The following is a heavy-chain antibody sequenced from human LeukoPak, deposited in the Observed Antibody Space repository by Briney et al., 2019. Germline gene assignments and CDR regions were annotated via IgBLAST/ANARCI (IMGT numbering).Heavy chain of an antibody. V-gene: IGHV1-8*01. D-gene: IGHD1-26*01. CDR2: MNPNSGNT. J-gene: IGHJ4*02. CDR1: GYTFTSYA. CDR3: ARGRGTELFDY. Sequence: SVKVSCKASGYTFTSYAIKWLRQATGQGLEWMGWMNPNSGNTGYAQKFQGKVTMTRNTSISTAYMELSSLRSEDTAVYYCARGRGTELFDYWGQGTLVTVSS.